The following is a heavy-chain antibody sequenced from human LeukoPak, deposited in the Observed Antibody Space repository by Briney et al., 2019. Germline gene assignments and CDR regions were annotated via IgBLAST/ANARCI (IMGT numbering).Heavy chain of an antibody. V-gene: IGHV3-23*01. CDR2: ISGSGGST. CDR1: GFTFSSYA. Sequence: PGGSLRLSCAASGFTFSSYAMSWVRQAPGKGLEWVSAISGSGGSTYYADSVKGRFTISRDNSKNTLYLQMNSLRAEDTAVYYCAKSLHPRPNYYDSSGYYWGQGTLVTVSS. CDR3: AKSLHPRPNYYDSSGYY. J-gene: IGHJ4*02. D-gene: IGHD3-22*01.